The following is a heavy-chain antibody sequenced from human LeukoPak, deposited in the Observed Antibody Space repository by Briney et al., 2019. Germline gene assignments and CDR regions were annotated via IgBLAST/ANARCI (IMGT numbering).Heavy chain of an antibody. V-gene: IGHV4-30-4*01. J-gene: IGHJ4*02. CDR1: GGSISSGDYY. Sequence: SETLSLTCTVSGGSISSGDYYWSWIRQPPGKGLEWIGYIYYSGSTYYNPSLKSRVTISVDTSKNQFSLKLSSVTAADPAVYYCARGNYDSSGYSPQIDCWGQGTLVTVSS. CDR3: ARGNYDSSGYSPQIDC. D-gene: IGHD3-22*01. CDR2: IYYSGST.